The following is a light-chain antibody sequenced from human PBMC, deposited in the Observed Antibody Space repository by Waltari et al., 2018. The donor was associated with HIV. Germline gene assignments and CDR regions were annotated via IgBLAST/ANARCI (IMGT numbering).Light chain of an antibody. V-gene: IGKV3-20*01. J-gene: IGKJ1*01. Sequence: QSVSSSYLAWYQQKPGQAPRLLIYGASSRATGIPDRFSGSGSGTDFTLTISRLEPEDFAVFYCQQYGTSPRTFGQGTKVEIK. CDR2: GAS. CDR3: QQYGTSPRT. CDR1: QSVSSSY.